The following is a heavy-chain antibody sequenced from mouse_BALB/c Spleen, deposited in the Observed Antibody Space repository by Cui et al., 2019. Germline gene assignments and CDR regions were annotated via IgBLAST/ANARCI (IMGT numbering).Heavy chain of an antibody. D-gene: IGHD1-1*01. Sequence: QVQLQQPGAELVHPAALVKPCCKASGYTFTSYWMHWVKQRPGRGLEWIGRIDPNSGGTKNNEKFKSKATLTVDKPSSTAYMQLSSLTSEDSAVYYCARYDYYGSSYFDYWGQGTTLTVSS. CDR2: IDPNSGGT. CDR1: GYTFTSYW. J-gene: IGHJ2*01. V-gene: IGHV1-72*01. CDR3: ARYDYYGSSYFDY.